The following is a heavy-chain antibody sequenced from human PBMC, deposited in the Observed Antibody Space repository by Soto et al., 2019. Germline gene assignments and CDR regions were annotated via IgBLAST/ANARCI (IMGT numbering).Heavy chain of an antibody. CDR1: FYTFSKTG. D-gene: IGHD3-22*01. Sequence: GAAGKACSEASFYTFSKTGITWGMQAPGQGREWMGWISAYNGNTNYAQKLQGRVTMTTDTSTSTAYMELRSLRSDDTAVYFCGGFYDSSGELDYRGQGTLVTVSS. J-gene: IGHJ4*02. V-gene: IGHV1-18*04. CDR3: GGFYDSSGELDY. CDR2: ISAYNGNT.